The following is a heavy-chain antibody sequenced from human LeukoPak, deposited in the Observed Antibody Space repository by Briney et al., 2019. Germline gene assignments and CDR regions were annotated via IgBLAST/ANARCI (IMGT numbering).Heavy chain of an antibody. J-gene: IGHJ4*02. V-gene: IGHV3-7*01. CDR2: INQDASEI. D-gene: IGHD2-21*02. CDR1: GFTFSTYW. CDR3: ATDRGNSDWQKRFDS. Sequence: GGSLRPSCAASGFTFSTYWMNWYRQAPGKGLEWVGNINQDASEINYVDSVRGRFTISRDNAKNSLHLQMNSLRAEDTAVYYCATDRGNSDWQKRFDSWGQGTLVTASS.